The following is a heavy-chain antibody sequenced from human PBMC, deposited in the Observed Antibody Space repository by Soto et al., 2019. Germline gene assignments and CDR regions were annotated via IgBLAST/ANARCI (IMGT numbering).Heavy chain of an antibody. CDR1: GGSISSGGSY. J-gene: IGHJ6*02. V-gene: IGHV4-30-4*01. Sequence: SETLSLTCTVSGGSISSGGSYWGWIRQPPGKGLEWIGYIYYSGNTILNASLRSRVTLSVDTSKNQFSLNLSSVTAADTAVYYCASSSLYGMDVWGQGTTVTVSS. CDR2: IYYSGNT. CDR3: ASSSLYGMDV.